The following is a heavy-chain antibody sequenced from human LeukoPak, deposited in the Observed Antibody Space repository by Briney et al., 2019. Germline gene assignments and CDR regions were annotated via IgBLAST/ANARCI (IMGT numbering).Heavy chain of an antibody. J-gene: IGHJ4*02. D-gene: IGHD4-17*01. CDR3: ARDTYGDYSFDN. CDR2: ITSSSIYI. Sequence: AGRSLRLSCAASGFTFSSYAMSWVRQAPGKGLEWVSSITSSSIYIYYADSMKGRFTISRDNAQNSLYLQMNSLRAEDTAVYYCARDTYGDYSFDNWGQGTLVTVSS. V-gene: IGHV3-21*01. CDR1: GFTFSSYA.